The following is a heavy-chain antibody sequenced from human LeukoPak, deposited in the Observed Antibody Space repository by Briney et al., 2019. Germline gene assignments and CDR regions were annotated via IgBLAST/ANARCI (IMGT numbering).Heavy chain of an antibody. D-gene: IGHD2-2*01. CDR2: LSYDGNNK. J-gene: IGHJ6*02. CDR1: GFTFSSYA. Sequence: GLSLRLSHAASGFTFSSYAMHCARGPRGKGLEEVRVLSYDGNNKYYTDSVKGRFTISRDNSKNTLYLQMNSLRAEDTAVYYCARVGYCSSTSCSYYYYYGMDVWGQGTTVTVSS. V-gene: IGHV3-30*10. CDR3: ARVGYCSSTSCSYYYYYGMDV.